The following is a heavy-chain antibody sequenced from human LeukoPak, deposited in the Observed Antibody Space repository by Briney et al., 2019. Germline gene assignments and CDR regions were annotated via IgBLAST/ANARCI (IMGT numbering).Heavy chain of an antibody. CDR2: INPNSGGT. J-gene: IGHJ4*02. CDR1: GYTFTGYY. V-gene: IGHV1-2*02. Sequence: GASVKVSCKASGYTFTGYYIHWVRQAPGQGLEWMGWINPNSGGTNYAQKFQGRVTMTRDTSISTAYMELSRLRFDDTAVYYCAKDQGRGYTYGLYYFDYWGQGTLVTVSS. D-gene: IGHD5-18*01. CDR3: AKDQGRGYTYGLYYFDY.